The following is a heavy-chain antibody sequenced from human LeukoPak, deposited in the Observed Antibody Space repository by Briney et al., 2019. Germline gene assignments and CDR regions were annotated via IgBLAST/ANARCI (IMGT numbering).Heavy chain of an antibody. J-gene: IGHJ2*01. D-gene: IGHD5-12*01. CDR1: GFTSSSYS. Sequence: GRSLRLSCAASGFTSSSYSMNWVRQAPGKGLEWVSSISSSSSYIYYADSVKGRFTISRDNAKNSLYLQTNSLRAEDTAVYYCARDFEATIPLDPYFDLWGRGTLVTVSS. CDR3: ARDFEATIPLDPYFDL. V-gene: IGHV3-21*01. CDR2: ISSSSSYI.